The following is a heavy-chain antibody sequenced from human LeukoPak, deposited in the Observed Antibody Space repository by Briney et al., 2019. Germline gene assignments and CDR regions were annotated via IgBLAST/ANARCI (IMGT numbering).Heavy chain of an antibody. V-gene: IGHV1-2*02. CDR2: ISPNSGVT. D-gene: IGHD3-22*01. Sequence: ASVKVSCKAPGYTFTGYYIHWLRQAPGQGLEWMGWISPNSGVTNSAQEFQGRVTMTRDTSISTAYMELSRLRSDDTAVYYCARDGVGYYDSSGYYYFQHWGQGTLVTVSS. CDR3: ARDGVGYYDSSGYYYFQH. J-gene: IGHJ1*01. CDR1: GYTFTGYY.